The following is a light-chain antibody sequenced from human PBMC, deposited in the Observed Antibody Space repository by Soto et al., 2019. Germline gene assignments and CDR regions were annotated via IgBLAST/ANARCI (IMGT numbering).Light chain of an antibody. J-gene: IGLJ1*01. CDR1: SSDVGGYNY. CDR3: SSYTSSSTLYV. Sequence: QSALTQPASVSGSPGQSITISCTGTSSDVGGYNYVSWYQQHPGKAPKLMIYDVRNRPSGVSYRFSGSKSGNTASLTISGLQAEDEADYYCSSYTSSSTLYVFGTGTKVTVL. CDR2: DVR. V-gene: IGLV2-14*03.